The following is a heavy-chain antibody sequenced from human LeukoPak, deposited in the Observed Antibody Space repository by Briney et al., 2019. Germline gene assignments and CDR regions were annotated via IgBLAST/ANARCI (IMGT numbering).Heavy chain of an antibody. CDR3: AGYYDILTGYENVAY. J-gene: IGHJ4*02. V-gene: IGHV4-39*01. CDR2: IYSSGNT. CDR1: GGSISSSSYY. Sequence: SETLSLTCTVSGGSISSSSYYWGWIRQPPGKGLEWIGNIYSSGNTYYTPSLQSRVTIPVDTSKNQVSLNLRSVTAADAAVYYCAGYYDILTGYENVAYWGQGTQVTVSS. D-gene: IGHD3-9*01.